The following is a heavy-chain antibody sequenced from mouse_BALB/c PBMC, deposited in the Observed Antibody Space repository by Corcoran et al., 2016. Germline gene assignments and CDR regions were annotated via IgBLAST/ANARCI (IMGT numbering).Heavy chain of an antibody. CDR1: GYTFTDYV. D-gene: IGHD2-1*01. CDR2: IYPGSGST. V-gene: IGHV1-81*01. J-gene: IGHJ4*01. CDR3: ARIPYGNYVYYDAMDY. Sequence: QVQLQQSGPELVKPGASVKMSCKASGYTFTDYVISWVKQRTGQGLEWNGEIYPGSGSTYYNEKFKGKATLTADKSSNTAYMQLSSLTSEDSAVYFCARIPYGNYVYYDAMDYWGQGTSVTVSS.